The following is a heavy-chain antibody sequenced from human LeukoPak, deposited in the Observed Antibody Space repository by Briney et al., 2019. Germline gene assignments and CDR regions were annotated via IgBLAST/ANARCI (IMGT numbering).Heavy chain of an antibody. Sequence: PGGSLRLSCAASGFTFSSYAMHWVRQAPGKGLEWVAVISGSGGSTYYADSVKGRFSISRDNSKNTLYLQMNSLRAEDTAVYYCAKDGAGYDILTGYSSSGGYYYYGMDVWGQGTTVTVSS. D-gene: IGHD3-9*01. CDR3: AKDGAGYDILTGYSSSGGYYYYGMDV. V-gene: IGHV3-23*01. CDR2: ISGSGGST. CDR1: GFTFSSYA. J-gene: IGHJ6*02.